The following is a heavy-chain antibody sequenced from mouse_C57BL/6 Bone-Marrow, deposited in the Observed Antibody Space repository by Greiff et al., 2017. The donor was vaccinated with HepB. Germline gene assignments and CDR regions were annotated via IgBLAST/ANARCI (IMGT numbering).Heavy chain of an antibody. J-gene: IGHJ2*01. D-gene: IGHD1-3*01. CDR2: IDPETGGT. CDR3: TRGDNYYFDY. Sequence: VQLQQSGAELVRPGASVTLSCKASGYTFTDYEMHWVKQTPVHGLEWIGAIDPETGGTAYNQKFKGKAILTADQSSSTAYMELRSLTSEDSAVYYCTRGDNYYFDYWGQGTTLTVSS. V-gene: IGHV1-15*01. CDR1: GYTFTDYE.